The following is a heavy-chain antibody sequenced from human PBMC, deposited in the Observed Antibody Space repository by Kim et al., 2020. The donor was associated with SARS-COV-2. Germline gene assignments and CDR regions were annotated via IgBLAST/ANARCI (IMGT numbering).Heavy chain of an antibody. Sequence: GGSLRLSCAASGFTFNSYGIHWVRQAPGKGLEWVAFIWYDGSNQYYADSVKGRFTISRDNSKNTLYLQMNSLRAEDTAVYYCAKDHLPWTQVWLASYYYGMDVWGQGTTVTVSS. CDR1: GFTFNSYG. J-gene: IGHJ6*02. CDR2: IWYDGSNQ. CDR3: AKDHLPWTQVWLASYYYGMDV. D-gene: IGHD5-18*01. V-gene: IGHV3-30*02.